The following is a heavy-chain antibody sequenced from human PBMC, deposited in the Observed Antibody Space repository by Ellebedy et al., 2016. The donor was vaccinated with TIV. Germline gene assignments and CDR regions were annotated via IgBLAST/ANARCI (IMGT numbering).Heavy chain of an antibody. Sequence: GESLKISCSASGFTFRNYAMSWVRQAPGKGLEWVSAISGSGGNTYYAKSVKGRFTISRDNSKTMGYVQMNSLRAEDTAVYSCAKEGSLVVDYWGQGTLGTVFS. V-gene: IGHV3-23*01. J-gene: IGHJ4*02. CDR2: ISGSGGNT. CDR1: GFTFRNYA. CDR3: AKEGSLVVDY.